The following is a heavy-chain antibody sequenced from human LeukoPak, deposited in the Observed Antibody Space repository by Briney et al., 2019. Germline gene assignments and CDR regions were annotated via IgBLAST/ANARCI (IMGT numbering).Heavy chain of an antibody. CDR3: ARGDGYEDYYDSSDAGAFDI. J-gene: IGHJ3*02. D-gene: IGHD3-22*01. Sequence: VASVKVSCKASGYTFTGYYMHWVRQAPGQGLEWMGWINPNSGGTNYAQKFQGRVTITADKSTSTAYMELSSLRSEDTAVYYCARGDGYEDYYDSSDAGAFDIWGQGTMVTVSS. V-gene: IGHV1-2*02. CDR1: GYTFTGYY. CDR2: INPNSGGT.